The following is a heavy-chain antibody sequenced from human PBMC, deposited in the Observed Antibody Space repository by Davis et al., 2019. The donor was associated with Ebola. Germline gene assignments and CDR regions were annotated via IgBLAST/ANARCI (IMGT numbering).Heavy chain of an antibody. CDR3: AKEFEPSTVTVFHH. D-gene: IGHD4-17*01. CDR2: ISGSGGSS. J-gene: IGHJ1*01. CDR1: GFTFSSYA. Sequence: GGSLRLSCAASGFTFSSYAMSWVSQAPGKGLEWVSAISGSGGSSYYADSVRGRFTISRDNSRNTLHLQMNSLRAEDTALYYCAKEFEPSTVTVFHHLGQGTLVTVSS. V-gene: IGHV3-23*01.